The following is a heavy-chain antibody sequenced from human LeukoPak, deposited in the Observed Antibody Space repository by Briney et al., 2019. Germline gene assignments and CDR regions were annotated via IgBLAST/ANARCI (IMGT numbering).Heavy chain of an antibody. D-gene: IGHD5-18*01. CDR2: ISDSGGST. Sequence: PGGSLRLSCAGAGFTLSDYNMIWVRQAPGKGPEWVAAISDSGGSTYYADSVRGRFTISRDNSKSTLYLHMNSLRPEDTALYYCAKGDTPLVPTDFWGQGTLVTVSS. CDR3: AKGDTPLVPTDF. V-gene: IGHV3-23*01. CDR1: GFTLSDYN. J-gene: IGHJ1*01.